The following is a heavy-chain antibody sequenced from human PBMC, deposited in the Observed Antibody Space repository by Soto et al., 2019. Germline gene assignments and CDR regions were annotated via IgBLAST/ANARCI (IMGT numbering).Heavy chain of an antibody. CDR1: GFTFSGYA. Sequence: EVQLLESGGGLVQPGGSLRLSCAASGFTFSGYAMSWVRQAPGKGLEWVSAISGSGGSTYYADSVKGRFTISRDNSKNTLYLQMNSLRAEDTAVYYCATEPLIVVVPAARNWFDPWGQGTLVTVSS. CDR3: ATEPLIVVVPAARNWFDP. D-gene: IGHD2-2*01. J-gene: IGHJ5*02. V-gene: IGHV3-23*01. CDR2: ISGSGGST.